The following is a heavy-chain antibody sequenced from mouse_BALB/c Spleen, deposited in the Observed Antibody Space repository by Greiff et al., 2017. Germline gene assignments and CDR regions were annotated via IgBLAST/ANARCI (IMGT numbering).Heavy chain of an antibody. CDR1: GFSLTGYG. CDR2: IWGDGST. Sequence: VMLVESGPGLVAPSQSLSITCTVSGFSLTGYGVNWVRQPPGKGLEWLGMIWGDGSTDYNSALKSRLSISKDNSKSQVFLKMNSLQTDDTARYYCARDGGYDGYYFDYWGQGTTLTVSS. J-gene: IGHJ2*01. CDR3: ARDGGYDGYYFDY. V-gene: IGHV2-6-7*01. D-gene: IGHD2-2*01.